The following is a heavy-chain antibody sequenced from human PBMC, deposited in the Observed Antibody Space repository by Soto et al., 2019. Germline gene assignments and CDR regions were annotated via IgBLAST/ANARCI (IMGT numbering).Heavy chain of an antibody. Sequence: QVQLVESGGGLVKPGGSLRLSCAASGFTFSDYYMSWIRQAPGKGLDWVSYIRSSSSNTKYADSVKGRFTISRDNAKNSLYLQMNSLRAEDTAVYYCARDVYRYSSSSPEDVWGQGTTVTVSS. D-gene: IGHD6-6*01. V-gene: IGHV3-11*06. CDR1: GFTFSDYY. CDR2: IRSSSSNT. J-gene: IGHJ6*02. CDR3: ARDVYRYSSSSPEDV.